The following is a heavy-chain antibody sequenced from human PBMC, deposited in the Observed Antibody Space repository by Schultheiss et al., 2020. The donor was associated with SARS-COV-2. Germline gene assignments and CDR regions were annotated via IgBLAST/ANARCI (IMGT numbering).Heavy chain of an antibody. J-gene: IGHJ5*02. CDR1: GFTFSSYA. Sequence: GGSLRLSCAASGFTFSSYAMSWVRQAPGKGLEWVSAISGSGGSTYYADSVKGRFTISRDNSKNTLYLQMNSLRAEDTAVYYCARYSITIFGVVTPTAGWFDPWGQGTLVTVSS. CDR2: ISGSGGST. V-gene: IGHV3-23*01. D-gene: IGHD3-3*01. CDR3: ARYSITIFGVVTPTAGWFDP.